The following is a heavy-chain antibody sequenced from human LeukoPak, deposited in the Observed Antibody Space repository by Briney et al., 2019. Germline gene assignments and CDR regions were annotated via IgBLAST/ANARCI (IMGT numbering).Heavy chain of an antibody. CDR2: IYYSGST. D-gene: IGHD3-10*01. V-gene: IGHV4-39*07. CDR3: ARDYGSGSYWDYYYYYGMDV. Sequence: PSETLSLTCTVSGGSISSSSNYWGWLRQPPGKGLEWIGSIYYSGSTYYNPSLKSRVTISVDTSKNQFSLKLSSVTAADTAVYYCARDYGSGSYWDYYYYYGMDVWGQGTTVTVSS. CDR1: GGSISSSSNY. J-gene: IGHJ6*02.